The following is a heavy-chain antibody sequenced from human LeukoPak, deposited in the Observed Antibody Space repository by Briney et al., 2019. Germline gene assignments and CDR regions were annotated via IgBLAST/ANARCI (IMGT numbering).Heavy chain of an antibody. D-gene: IGHD6-13*01. J-gene: IGHJ4*02. CDR1: GFTFSTYA. Sequence: GGSLRLSCAASGFTFSTYAMHWVRQAPGKGLEWVAAISYDGGNKNYADSVKGRFTISRDNSKNTLYLQMNSLRAEDTAVYYCASAGLVYSSGWYLETPFDYWGQGTLVTVSS. CDR2: ISYDGGNK. V-gene: IGHV3-30*04. CDR3: ASAGLVYSSGWYLETPFDY.